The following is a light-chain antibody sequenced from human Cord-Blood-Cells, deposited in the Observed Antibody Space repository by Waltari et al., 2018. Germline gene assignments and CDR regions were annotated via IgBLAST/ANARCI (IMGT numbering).Light chain of an antibody. CDR1: SSDVGGYNY. Sequence: QSALTQPRSVSGSPVQSVTISCPGTSSDVGGYNYVSWYQQHPGKAPKLMIYDVSKRPSGVPDRFSGSKSGNTASLTISGLQAEDEADYYCCSYAGSHWVFGGGTKLTVL. CDR2: DVS. V-gene: IGLV2-11*01. CDR3: CSYAGSHWV. J-gene: IGLJ3*02.